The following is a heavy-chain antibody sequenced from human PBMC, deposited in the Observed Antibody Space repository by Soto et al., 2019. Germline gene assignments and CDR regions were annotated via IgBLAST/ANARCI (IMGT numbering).Heavy chain of an antibody. CDR1: GYSFTSHY. Sequence: ASVKASCKAIGYSFTSHYMHWVRQAPGQGLEWMGTIYPGGVNIGYAQKFKGRVTMTKDTSTSTVYMELKSLTSDDTAVYYCARDRSYYSDYWGQGTLVTVSS. CDR2: IYPGGVNI. D-gene: IGHD3-10*01. CDR3: ARDRSYYSDY. J-gene: IGHJ4*02. V-gene: IGHV1-46*01.